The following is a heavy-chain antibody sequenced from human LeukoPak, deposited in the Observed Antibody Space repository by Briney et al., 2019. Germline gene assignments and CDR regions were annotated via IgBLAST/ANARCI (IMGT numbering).Heavy chain of an antibody. J-gene: IGHJ4*02. CDR3: ARGGHSSGYR. V-gene: IGHV4-34*01. Sequence: SETLPLTCAVYGGSFSGYYWSWIRQPPGKGLEWIGEINHSGSTNYNPSLKSRVTISVDTSKNQFSLKLSSVTAADTAVYYCARGGHSSGYRWGQGTLVTVSS. D-gene: IGHD3-22*01. CDR1: GGSFSGYY. CDR2: INHSGST.